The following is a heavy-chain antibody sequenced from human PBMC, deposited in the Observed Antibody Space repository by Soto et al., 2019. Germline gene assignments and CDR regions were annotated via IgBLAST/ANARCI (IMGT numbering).Heavy chain of an antibody. CDR3: ARDMKRYDSSGYYLFDY. V-gene: IGHV4-4*02. CDR1: GGSISSSNW. D-gene: IGHD3-22*01. CDR2: IYHSGST. Sequence: LSLTCAVSGGSISSSNWWSWVRQPPGKGLEWSGEIYHSGSTNYNPSLKSRVTISVDKSKNQFSLKLSYVTAADTAVYYCARDMKRYDSSGYYLFDYWGQGTLVTVSS. J-gene: IGHJ4*02.